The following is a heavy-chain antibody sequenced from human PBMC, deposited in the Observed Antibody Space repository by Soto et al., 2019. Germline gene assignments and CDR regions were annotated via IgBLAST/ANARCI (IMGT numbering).Heavy chain of an antibody. V-gene: IGHV5-51*01. CDR1: GYSFASYS. Sequence: PGESLKISCKGSGYSFASYSIGWVRQMPGKGLEWMGIIYAGDSDTRYSPSFQGHVTISVDNSMSTAYLQWSSLKASDTAIYYCARHTSNYYGMDVWGQGTTVTVSS. CDR2: IYAGDSDT. CDR3: ARHTSNYYGMDV. J-gene: IGHJ6*02.